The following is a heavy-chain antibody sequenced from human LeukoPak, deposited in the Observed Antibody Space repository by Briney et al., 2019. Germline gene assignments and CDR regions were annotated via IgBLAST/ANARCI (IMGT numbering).Heavy chain of an antibody. CDR2: ISSSSSYI. CDR1: GFTFSSYS. Sequence: GGSLRLSCAASGFTFSSYSMNWVRQAPGKGLEWVSCISSSSSYIYCADSVKGRFTISRDNAKNSLYLQMNSLRAEDTAVYYCARVVGGYSYGPWYFDYWGQGTLVTVSS. D-gene: IGHD5-18*01. CDR3: ARVVGGYSYGPWYFDY. J-gene: IGHJ4*02. V-gene: IGHV3-21*01.